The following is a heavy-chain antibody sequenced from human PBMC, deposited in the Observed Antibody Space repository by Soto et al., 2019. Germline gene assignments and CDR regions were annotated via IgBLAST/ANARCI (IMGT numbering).Heavy chain of an antibody. J-gene: IGHJ4*02. V-gene: IGHV3-30*04. Sequence: QVRVGEAGGGVVHPGTSLRLSCVASGFRFYDYALHWVRQSPGKGLAGVAGLDSDNHDSDAYSKYSESVEWRFTISRDKPRDTVALPMDSLRSEDTAIYYGARGAGHGPPDCWGQGTRVTVSS. CDR3: ARGAGHGPPDC. CDR2: LDSDNHDSDAYSK. CDR1: GFRFYDYA.